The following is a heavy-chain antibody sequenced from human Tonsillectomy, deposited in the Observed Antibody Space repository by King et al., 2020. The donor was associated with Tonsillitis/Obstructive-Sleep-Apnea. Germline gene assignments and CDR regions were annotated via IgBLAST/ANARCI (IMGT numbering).Heavy chain of an antibody. D-gene: IGHD3-3*01. CDR2: IYYGGST. CDR3: ARQDYFWIGYDLDYYGMDV. Sequence: QLQESGPGLVKPSETLSLTCTVSGGSISSSSYYWGWIRQPPGKGLEWIGSIYYGGSTYYNPSLKSRVTMPVDTSKNQFSLKQSSVTAADTAVYYCARQDYFWIGYDLDYYGMDVWGQGTTVTVSS. J-gene: IGHJ6*02. V-gene: IGHV4-39*01. CDR1: GGSISSSSYY.